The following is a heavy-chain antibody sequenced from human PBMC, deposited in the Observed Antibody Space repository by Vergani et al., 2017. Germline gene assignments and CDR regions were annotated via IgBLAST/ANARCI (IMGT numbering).Heavy chain of an antibody. CDR2: INNDGHT. CDR1: GESFSSFY. V-gene: IGHV4-34*02. CDR3: AVRPRVNLVGGGIVTKRTFDY. J-gene: IGHJ4*02. D-gene: IGHD3-10*01. Sequence: QVQLQQWGAGVVKPSGPLSLTCAVFGESFSSFYWSWIRQPPGKGLEWIGEINNDGHTNYNPSLESRVTVSRDTAKNHFSLNLMSVTAADTAMYYCAVRPRVNLVGGGIVTKRTFDYWSQGSLVTVSS.